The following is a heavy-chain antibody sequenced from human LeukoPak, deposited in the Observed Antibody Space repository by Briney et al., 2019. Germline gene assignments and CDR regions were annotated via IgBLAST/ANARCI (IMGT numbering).Heavy chain of an antibody. CDR1: GYTFTSYG. D-gene: IGHD2-15*01. J-gene: IGHJ4*02. Sequence: GASVKLSCKASGYTFTSYGISWVRQGPGQGLEWMGWISAYNGNTNYAKKLQGRVTMTTDTTTSTAYMELRSLRSDDTAAYDCAREGCGGGSCYSRPIDYWGQGTLVTVSS. CDR3: AREGCGGGSCYSRPIDY. V-gene: IGHV1-18*01. CDR2: ISAYNGNT.